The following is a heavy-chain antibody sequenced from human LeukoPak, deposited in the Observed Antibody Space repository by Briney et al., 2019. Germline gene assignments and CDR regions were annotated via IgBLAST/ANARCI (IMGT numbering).Heavy chain of an antibody. J-gene: IGHJ4*02. CDR1: GFTFSSYG. D-gene: IGHD2-2*01. V-gene: IGHV3-30*18. Sequence: PGGSLRLSCAASGFTFSSYGMHWVRQAPGKGLEWVAVISYDGSNKYYADSVKGRSTISRDNSKNTLYLQMNSLRAEDTAVYYCAKDFDVLVVVPAVDLDYWGQGTLVTVSS. CDR3: AKDFDVLVVVPAVDLDY. CDR2: ISYDGSNK.